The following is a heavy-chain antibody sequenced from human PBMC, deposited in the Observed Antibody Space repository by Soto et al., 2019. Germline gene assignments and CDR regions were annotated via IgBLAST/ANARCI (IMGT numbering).Heavy chain of an antibody. Sequence: ASVKVSCKASGYTFTGYYMHWVRQAPGQGLEWMGWINPNSGGTNYAQKFQGWVTMTRDTSISTAYMELSRLRSDDTAVYYCARFRRRSNGDAFDIWGQGTMVTVSS. CDR1: GYTFTGYY. CDR3: ARFRRRSNGDAFDI. V-gene: IGHV1-2*04. CDR2: INPNSGGT. J-gene: IGHJ3*02. D-gene: IGHD3-16*01.